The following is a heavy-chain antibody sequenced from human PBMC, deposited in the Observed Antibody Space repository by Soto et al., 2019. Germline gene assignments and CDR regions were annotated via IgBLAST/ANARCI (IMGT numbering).Heavy chain of an antibody. D-gene: IGHD6-19*01. CDR3: VKAESSGWHYAFDH. CDR1: GFTFDDYA. J-gene: IGHJ4*02. Sequence: EMQLVESGGGLVQPGRSLRLSCAASGFTFDDYAMHWVRQVPGKGLEWVSGLSWNRDNINYADSVKGRFTVSRDNDKYTPNLQMNSLRPGDTAVYYCVKAESSGWHYAFDHWGQGILVTVSS. CDR2: LSWNRDNI. V-gene: IGHV3-9*01.